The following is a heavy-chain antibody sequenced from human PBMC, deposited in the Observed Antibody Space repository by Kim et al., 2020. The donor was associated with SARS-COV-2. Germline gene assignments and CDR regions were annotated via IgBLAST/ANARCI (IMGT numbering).Heavy chain of an antibody. CDR3: ARHGRYSSPHIDY. Sequence: YNPSLKSRVTISVDTSKNQFSLKLSSVTAADTAVYYCARHGRYSSPHIDYWGQGTLVTVSS. D-gene: IGHD6-13*01. V-gene: IGHV4-39*01. J-gene: IGHJ4*02.